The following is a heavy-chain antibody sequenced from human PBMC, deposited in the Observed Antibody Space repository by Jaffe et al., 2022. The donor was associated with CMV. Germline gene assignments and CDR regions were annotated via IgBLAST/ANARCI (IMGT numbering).Heavy chain of an antibody. Sequence: EVQLVESGGGLVQPGGSLRLSCAASGFTFSSYEMNWVRQAPGKGLEWVSHISTSGGIKYYADSVKGRFTISRDNAKNSLYLQMNSLRAEDTAVYYCARDASSWYYDYFDYWGQGTLVTVSS. CDR2: ISTSGGIK. V-gene: IGHV3-48*03. D-gene: IGHD6-13*01. J-gene: IGHJ4*02. CDR1: GFTFSSYE. CDR3: ARDASSWYYDYFDY.